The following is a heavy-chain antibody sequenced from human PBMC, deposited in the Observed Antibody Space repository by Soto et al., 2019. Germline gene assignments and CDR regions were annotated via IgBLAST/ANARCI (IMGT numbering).Heavy chain of an antibody. D-gene: IGHD3-16*01. CDR2: ISYDGSNK. J-gene: IGHJ6*03. V-gene: IGHV3-30*18. CDR3: AKDWGSHSVVYYMDV. CDR1: GFTFSSYG. Sequence: GGSLRLSCAASGFTFSSYGMHWVRQAPGKGLEWVAVISYDGSNKYYADSVKGRFTISRDNSKNTLYLQMNSLRAEDTAVYYCAKDWGSHSVVYYMDVWGKGTTVTVSS.